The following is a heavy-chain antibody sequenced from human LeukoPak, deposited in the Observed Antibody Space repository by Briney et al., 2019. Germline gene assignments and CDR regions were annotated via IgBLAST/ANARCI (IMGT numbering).Heavy chain of an antibody. Sequence: GASLQISCKGSGYSFTSYWISWVRQMPGKGLEWMGRIDPSDSYTNYSPSFQGHVTISADKSISTAYLQWSSLKASDTAMYYCARTPIVVVVAAIEDWFDPWGQGTLVTVSS. J-gene: IGHJ5*02. V-gene: IGHV5-10-1*01. CDR3: ARTPIVVVVAAIEDWFDP. CDR1: GYSFTSYW. CDR2: IDPSDSYT. D-gene: IGHD2-15*01.